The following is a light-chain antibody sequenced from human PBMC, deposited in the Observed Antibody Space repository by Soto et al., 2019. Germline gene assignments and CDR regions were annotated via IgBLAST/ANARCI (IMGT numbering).Light chain of an antibody. Sequence: EIVLTQSPDTLSLSPGGRATLSCRASQSITTRLAWYQQKPGQPPRLLISGASVRASGVPVRITGSGSGTDSTLTISRLEPEDFAVYYCQHYGGSPITFGLGTRLEIK. CDR1: QSITTR. V-gene: IGKV3-20*01. CDR3: QHYGGSPIT. CDR2: GAS. J-gene: IGKJ5*01.